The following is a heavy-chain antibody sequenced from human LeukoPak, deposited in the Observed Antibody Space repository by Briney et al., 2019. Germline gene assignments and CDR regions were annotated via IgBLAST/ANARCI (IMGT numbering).Heavy chain of an antibody. D-gene: IGHD2-15*01. CDR1: GFTFSSYW. Sequence: GGSLRLSCAASGFTFSSYWMNWVRQAPGKGLEWVSYISSSGSTIYYADSVKGRFTISRDNAKNSLYLQMNSLRAEDTAVYYCARRNVGGDAFDIWGQGTMVTVSS. CDR2: ISSSGSTI. J-gene: IGHJ3*02. V-gene: IGHV3-48*04. CDR3: ARRNVGGDAFDI.